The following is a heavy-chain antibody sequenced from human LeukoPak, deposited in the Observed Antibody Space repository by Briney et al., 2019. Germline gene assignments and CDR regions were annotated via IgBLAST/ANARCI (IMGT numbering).Heavy chain of an antibody. CDR2: IIPILGIA. J-gene: IGHJ4*02. CDR3: ARDPLRYCSGGSCYSNDY. V-gene: IGHV1-69*04. CDR1: EGTFSSYT. D-gene: IGHD2-15*01. Sequence: ASVKVSCKASEGTFSSYTISWVRQAPGQGLEWMGRIIPILGIANYAQKFQGRVTITADKSTSTAYMELSSLRSEDTAVYYCARDPLRYCSGGSCYSNDYWGQGTLVTVSS.